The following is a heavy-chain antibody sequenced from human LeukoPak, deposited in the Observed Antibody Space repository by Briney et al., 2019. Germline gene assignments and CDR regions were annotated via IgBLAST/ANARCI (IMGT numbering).Heavy chain of an antibody. J-gene: IGHJ4*02. CDR3: ARDSPFFDY. D-gene: IGHD3-16*01. V-gene: IGHV3-23*01. CDR2: VSGSGGRGAT. CDR1: GFTFSNYV. Sequence: GGSLRLSCSGSGFTFSNYVMSWVRQAPGKGLEWVSCVSGSGGRGATYYTDSVKGRFTISRDNAKNTMYLQMNSLRAEDTAVYYCARDSPFFDYWGQGTLVTVSS.